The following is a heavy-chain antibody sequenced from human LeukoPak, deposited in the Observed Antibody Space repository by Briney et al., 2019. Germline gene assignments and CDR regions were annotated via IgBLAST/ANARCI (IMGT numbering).Heavy chain of an antibody. CDR1: GYRVTGYY. CDR3: ARSWQPWLEFDY. J-gene: IGHJ4*02. V-gene: IGHV1-2*02. Sequence: GASVKVSCTAAGYRVTGYYIHWMRQAPGQGLEWMGWINPKTGGTNLTPRFQGRVTMTQDTSISTAYMEMSSLTFDDTAVYYCARSWQPWLEFDYWGQGTLVTVSS. CDR2: INPKTGGT. D-gene: IGHD3-22*01.